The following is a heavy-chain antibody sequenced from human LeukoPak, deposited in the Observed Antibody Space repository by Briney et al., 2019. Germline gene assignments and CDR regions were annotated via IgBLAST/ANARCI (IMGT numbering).Heavy chain of an antibody. Sequence: GGSLRLSCTASGFTFSSYGMHWVRQAPGKGLEWVAFIRYDGSNKYYADSVKGRFTISRDDSKSIAYLRMNSLKTEDTAVYYCTSSFGQLSFFDYWGQGTLVTVSS. D-gene: IGHD3-10*01. CDR3: TSSFGQLSFFDY. CDR1: GFTFSSYG. V-gene: IGHV3-30*02. CDR2: IRYDGSNK. J-gene: IGHJ4*02.